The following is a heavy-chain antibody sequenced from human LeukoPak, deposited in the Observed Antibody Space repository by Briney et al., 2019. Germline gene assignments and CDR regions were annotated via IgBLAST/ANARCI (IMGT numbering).Heavy chain of an antibody. CDR1: GFTFSDYA. CDR3: ARWGSPYYDFWSGYYFVDY. J-gene: IGHJ4*02. Sequence: PGGSLRLSCAASGFTFSDYAMNWVRQAPGKGLEWVAVISYDGSNKYYTDSVKGRFTISRDNSKNTLYLQMNSLRAEDTAVYYCARWGSPYYDFWSGYYFVDYWGQGTLVTVSS. D-gene: IGHD3-3*01. V-gene: IGHV3-30-3*01. CDR2: ISYDGSNK.